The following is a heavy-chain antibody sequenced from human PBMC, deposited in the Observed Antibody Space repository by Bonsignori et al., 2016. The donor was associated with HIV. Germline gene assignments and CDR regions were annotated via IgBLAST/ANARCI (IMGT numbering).Heavy chain of an antibody. D-gene: IGHD3-16*01. J-gene: IGHJ6*03. CDR3: ARLGGYYYYMDV. V-gene: IGHV1-18*01. Sequence: WVRQAPGQGLEWMGWITTYNGNTNYAQKFQGRVTMTSDISTATAYMELRSLRSDDTAVYYCARLGGYYYYMDVWGKGTTVTV. CDR2: ITTYNGNT.